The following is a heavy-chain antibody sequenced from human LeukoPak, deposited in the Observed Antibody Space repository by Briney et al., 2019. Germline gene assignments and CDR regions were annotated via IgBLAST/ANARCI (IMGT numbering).Heavy chain of an antibody. V-gene: IGHV1-2*02. J-gene: IGHJ4*02. D-gene: IGHD3-3*01. Sequence: ASVKVSCKASGYTFTGYYMHWVRQAPGQGLEWMGWINPNSGGTNYAQKFQGRVTMTRDTSISTVYMELSSLRSEDTAVYYCARDRGSIFGDFDYWGQGTLVTVSS. CDR2: INPNSGGT. CDR3: ARDRGSIFGDFDY. CDR1: GYTFTGYY.